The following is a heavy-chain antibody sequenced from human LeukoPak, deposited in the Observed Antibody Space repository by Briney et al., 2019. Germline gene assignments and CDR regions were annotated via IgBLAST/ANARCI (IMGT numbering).Heavy chain of an antibody. CDR2: IDHSGST. CDR3: ARGMRPHYGMDV. Sequence: SETLSLTCAVYGGSFSGYYWSWIRQPPGKGLEWIGEIDHSGSTNYNPSLKSRVTISVDTSKNQFSLKLSSVTAADTAVYYCARGMRPHYGMDVWGQGTTVTVSS. CDR1: GGSFSGYY. V-gene: IGHV4-34*01. J-gene: IGHJ6*02.